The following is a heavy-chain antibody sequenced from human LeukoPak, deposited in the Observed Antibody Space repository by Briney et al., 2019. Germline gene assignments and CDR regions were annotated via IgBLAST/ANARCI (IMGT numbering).Heavy chain of an antibody. CDR1: GYTFTRYD. J-gene: IGHJ4*02. Sequence: ASVKVSCKASGYTFTRYDINWVRQATGQGLEWMGWMNPNSGNTGYAQKFQGRVTMTRNTSISTAYMELSSLRSEDTAVYYCARGVSSLSGGSCYYWGQGTLVTVSS. CDR2: MNPNSGNT. D-gene: IGHD2-15*01. V-gene: IGHV1-8*01. CDR3: ARGVSSLSGGSCYY.